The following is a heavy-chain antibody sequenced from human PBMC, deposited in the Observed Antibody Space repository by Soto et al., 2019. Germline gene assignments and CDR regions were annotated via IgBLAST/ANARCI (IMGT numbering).Heavy chain of an antibody. V-gene: IGHV1-18*01. D-gene: IGHD2-21*01. J-gene: IGHJ6*02. CDR1: GYTFTSYG. CDR2: ISAYNGNT. Sequence: GASVKVSCKASGYTFTSYGISWVRPAPGQGLEWMGWISAYNGNTNYAQKLQGRVTMTTDTSKSTAYMKLRSLRSDDTAVYYCARFVDSEYYCYYGMDVWGQGTTVTVSS. CDR3: ARFVDSEYYCYYGMDV.